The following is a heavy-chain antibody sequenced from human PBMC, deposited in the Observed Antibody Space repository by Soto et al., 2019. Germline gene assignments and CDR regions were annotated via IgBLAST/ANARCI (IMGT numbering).Heavy chain of an antibody. Sequence: SETLSLTCAVYGGSFSGYYWSWIRQPPGKGLEWIGEINHSGSTNYNPSLKSRVTISVDTSKNQFSLKLSSVTAADTAVYYCARVPFWSGYYIDYWGQGTLVTV. D-gene: IGHD3-3*01. V-gene: IGHV4-34*01. CDR2: INHSGST. CDR1: GGSFSGYY. J-gene: IGHJ4*02. CDR3: ARVPFWSGYYIDY.